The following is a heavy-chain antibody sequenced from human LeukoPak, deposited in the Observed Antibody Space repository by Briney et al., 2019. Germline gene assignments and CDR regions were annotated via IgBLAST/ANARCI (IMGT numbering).Heavy chain of an antibody. CDR3: ARQALWFFDH. D-gene: IGHD2-21*01. Sequence: SETLSLTCTVSGGSVSSYYWSWIRRPPGRGLEWIAYLSHSGSSDSNPSHTSRVTTLVDTSKIQFSLKLTSVTAADTAVYYCARQALWFFDHWGEGTLVTVSS. CDR2: LSHSGSS. J-gene: IGHJ4*02. CDR1: GGSVSSYY. V-gene: IGHV4-59*02.